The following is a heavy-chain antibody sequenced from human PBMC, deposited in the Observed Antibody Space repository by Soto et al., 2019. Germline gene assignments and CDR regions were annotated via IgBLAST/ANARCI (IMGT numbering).Heavy chain of an antibody. CDR2: SYHSGST. D-gene: IGHD3-10*01. V-gene: IGHV4-4*02. Sequence: LTHGVSTGSVSTINRGRWPRQPKGYWTEWSGESYHSGSTNYNPSLKSRVTISVDKSKNQFSLKLSSVTAADTAVYYCAGTSRRGVRGVIVHNWFDPWGQGTLVTVSS. J-gene: IGHJ5*02. CDR3: AGTSRRGVRGVIVHNWFDP. CDR1: TGSVSTINR.